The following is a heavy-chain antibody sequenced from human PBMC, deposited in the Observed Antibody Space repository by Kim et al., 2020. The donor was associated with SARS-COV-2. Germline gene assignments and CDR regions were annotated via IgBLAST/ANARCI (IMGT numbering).Heavy chain of an antibody. Sequence: GGSLRLSCAASGFTFSNAWMSWVRQAPGKGLEWVGRIKSKTDGGTTDYAAPVKGRFTISRDDSKNTLYLQMNSLKTEDTAVYYCTTDRARGSRPLDYWGQGTLVTVSS. V-gene: IGHV3-15*01. CDR1: GFTFSNAW. CDR3: TTDRARGSRPLDY. D-gene: IGHD3-16*01. J-gene: IGHJ4*02. CDR2: IKSKTDGGTT.